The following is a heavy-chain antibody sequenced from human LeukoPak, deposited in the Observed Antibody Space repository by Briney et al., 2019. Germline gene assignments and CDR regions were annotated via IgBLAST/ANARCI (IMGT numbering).Heavy chain of an antibody. CDR1: GFTFSSYA. J-gene: IGHJ4*02. CDR2: ISYDGSNK. CDR3: ARDDYFDY. V-gene: IGHV3-30-3*01. Sequence: GGSLRLSCAASGFTFSSYAMHWVRQAPGKGLEWVAVISYDGSNKYYADSVKGRFTISRDNSKNTLYLQMNSLRAEDTAVYYCARDDYFDYWGQGTLVTVSS.